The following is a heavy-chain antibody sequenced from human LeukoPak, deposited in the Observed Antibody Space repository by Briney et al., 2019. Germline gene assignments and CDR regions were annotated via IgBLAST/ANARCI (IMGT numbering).Heavy chain of an antibody. Sequence: AGGSLRLSCAASGFTFSTYSMDWVRQAPGKGLEWVSSISISSSSIYYADSMKGRFTISRDNAKNSLYLQMNSLRAEDTAVYYCARVQRGYCSSTSCYYFDFWGKGTLVTVSS. V-gene: IGHV3-21*01. CDR1: GFTFSTYS. CDR2: ISISSSSI. D-gene: IGHD2-2*01. J-gene: IGHJ4*02. CDR3: ARVQRGYCSSTSCYYFDF.